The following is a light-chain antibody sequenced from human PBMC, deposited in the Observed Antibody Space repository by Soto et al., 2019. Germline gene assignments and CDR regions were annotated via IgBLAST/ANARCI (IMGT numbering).Light chain of an antibody. V-gene: IGKV3-20*01. CDR2: GTS. CDR3: QQYGSSPIT. J-gene: IGKJ5*01. Sequence: EIVMTQSPGTLSLSPGERATLSCRASQSVSSTYLAWYQQKPGQAPRLLIYGTSSRAAGIPDRFSGSGSGTDFTLTISRLEPEDFVVYYCQQYGSSPITFGQGTRLEIK. CDR1: QSVSSTY.